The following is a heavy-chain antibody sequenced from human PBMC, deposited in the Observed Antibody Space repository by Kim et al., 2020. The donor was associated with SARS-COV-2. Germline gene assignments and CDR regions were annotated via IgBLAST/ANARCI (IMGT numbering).Heavy chain of an antibody. CDR1: GGSLSLYY. V-gene: IGHV4-59*01. CDR3: AREYSAFDF. D-gene: IGHD5-12*01. Sequence: SETLSLTCTVSGGSLSLYYWSWLRQAPGKGLQWIGYIHDSGATSYYPSLMSGVTMSMDLSKTQLSRKLTSVTAADPATYFCAREYSAFDFWGPGTQVTVSS. J-gene: IGHJ4*02. CDR2: IHDSGAT.